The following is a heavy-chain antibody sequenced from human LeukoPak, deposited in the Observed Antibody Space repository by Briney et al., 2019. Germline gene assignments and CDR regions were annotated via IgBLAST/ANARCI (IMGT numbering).Heavy chain of an antibody. Sequence: GGSLRLSCAASGFTFDDYAMHWVRQAPGKGLEWVSGISWNSGSIGYADSVKGRFTISRDNAKNSLYLQMNSLRAEDTALYYSAKDRSWELSGMDVWGQGTTVTVSS. V-gene: IGHV3-9*01. J-gene: IGHJ6*02. CDR1: GFTFDDYA. CDR3: AKDRSWELSGMDV. CDR2: ISWNSGSI. D-gene: IGHD1-26*01.